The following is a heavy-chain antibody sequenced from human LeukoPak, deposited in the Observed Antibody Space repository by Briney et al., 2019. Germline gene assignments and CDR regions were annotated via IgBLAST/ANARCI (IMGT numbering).Heavy chain of an antibody. CDR3: ARHLNDRSGYYPMDV. V-gene: IGHV4-59*08. CDR2: IYYSGIT. Sequence: SETLSLTCTVSGGSISGYYWSWIRQPPGKGLEWIGYIYYSGITNYNPSLKSRVTISVDTSKNQFSLNLSSVTAADTAVYYCARHLNDRSGYYPMDVWGQRTTVTVSS. CDR1: GGSISGYY. J-gene: IGHJ6*02. D-gene: IGHD3-22*01.